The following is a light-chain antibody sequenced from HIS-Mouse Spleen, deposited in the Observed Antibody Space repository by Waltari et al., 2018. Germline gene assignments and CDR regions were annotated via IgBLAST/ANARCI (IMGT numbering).Light chain of an antibody. CDR2: EFS. CDR3: SSYAGSNNWV. Sequence: QSALTQPPSASGSPGQSVTISCTGTSSDVGGYNYVSWYQQHPGNAPKRMIYEFSKRPSGVPDRFSGSKSGNTASLTVSGLQAEDEADYYCSSYAGSNNWVFGGGTKLTVL. V-gene: IGLV2-8*01. CDR1: SSDVGGYNY. J-gene: IGLJ3*02.